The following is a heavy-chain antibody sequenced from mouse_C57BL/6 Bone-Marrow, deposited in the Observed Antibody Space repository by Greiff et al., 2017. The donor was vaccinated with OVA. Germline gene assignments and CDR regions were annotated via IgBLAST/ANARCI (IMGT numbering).Heavy chain of an antibody. Sequence: VQLQQSGAELVRPGTSVKVSCKASGYAFTNYLIEWVKQRPGQGLEWIGVINPGSGGTNYNEKFKGKATLTADKSSSTAYMQLSSLTSEDSAVYFCARIYYDYPWFAYWGQGTLVTVSA. CDR2: INPGSGGT. D-gene: IGHD2-4*01. CDR3: ARIYYDYPWFAY. V-gene: IGHV1-54*01. J-gene: IGHJ3*01. CDR1: GYAFTNYL.